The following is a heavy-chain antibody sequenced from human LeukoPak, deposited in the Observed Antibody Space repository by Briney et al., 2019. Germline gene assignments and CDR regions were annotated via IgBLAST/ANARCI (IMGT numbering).Heavy chain of an antibody. D-gene: IGHD4-17*01. V-gene: IGHV3-7*03. CDR1: GFNFRDYW. Sequence: PGGSLRLSCAASGFNFRDYWMDWVRQAPGKGLEWVGHIKSDGSAQYYVDSVKGRFTISRDNSKNTVYLQMNSLTAEDRAVYFRAKKANPEGDYRWYFDLWGRGTLVSVSS. CDR2: IKSDGSAQ. J-gene: IGHJ2*01. CDR3: AKKANPEGDYRWYFDL.